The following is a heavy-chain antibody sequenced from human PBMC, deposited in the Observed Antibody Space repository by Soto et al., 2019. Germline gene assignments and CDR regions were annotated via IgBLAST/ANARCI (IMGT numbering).Heavy chain of an antibody. Sequence: GGSLRLSCSASGFTFSSYGMHWVRQAPGKGLEYVSGVRGNGDPPFYADSVKGRFTISRENSKNTLYLQMSGLSADDTAVYYCVKSRGGNNFDFFDWGQGALVNVSS. V-gene: IGHV3-64D*06. CDR3: VKSRGGNNFDFFD. CDR1: GFTFSSYG. J-gene: IGHJ4*02. CDR2: VRGNGDPP. D-gene: IGHD5-12*01.